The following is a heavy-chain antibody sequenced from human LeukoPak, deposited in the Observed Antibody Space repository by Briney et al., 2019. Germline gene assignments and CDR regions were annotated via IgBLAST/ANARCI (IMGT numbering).Heavy chain of an antibody. Sequence: GASVKVSCKASGYTFTGYYMHWVRQAPGQGLEWMGWINPNSGGTNYAQKFQGRVTIIADESTSTAYMELSSLRSEDTAVYYCARKKEVDFWSGSDYYYYYYMDVWGKGTTVTVSS. D-gene: IGHD3-3*01. CDR2: INPNSGGT. J-gene: IGHJ6*03. CDR1: GYTFTGYY. CDR3: ARKKEVDFWSGSDYYYYYYMDV. V-gene: IGHV1-2*02.